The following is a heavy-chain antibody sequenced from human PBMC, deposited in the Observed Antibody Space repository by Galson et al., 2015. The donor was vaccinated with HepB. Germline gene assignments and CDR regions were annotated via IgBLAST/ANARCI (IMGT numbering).Heavy chain of an antibody. J-gene: IGHJ3*02. CDR1: GFTFSSYG. Sequence: SLRLSCAASGFTFSSYGMHWVRQAPGKGLEWVAVISYDGSNKYYADSVKGRFTISRDNSKNTLYLQMNSLRAEDTAVYYCAKVQGPSDAFDIWGQGTMVTVSS. CDR2: ISYDGSNK. CDR3: AKVQGPSDAFDI. V-gene: IGHV3-30*18.